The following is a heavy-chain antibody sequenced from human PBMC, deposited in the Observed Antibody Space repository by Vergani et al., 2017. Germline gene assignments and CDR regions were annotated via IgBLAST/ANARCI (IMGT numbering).Heavy chain of an antibody. CDR3: AKANPRNSGYDYLYYYHAMDV. CDR2: ITSDDTI. CDR1: GFTFSDYY. V-gene: IGHV3-11*04. J-gene: IGHJ6*02. D-gene: IGHD5-12*01. Sequence: QVQLVESGGGLVKPGGSLRLSCAASGFTFSDYYMTWIRQAPGKGLERVSYITSDDTIYYADSVKGRFTISRDNAKNSLYLQMNSLRVEDTAVYYCAKANPRNSGYDYLYYYHAMDVWGQGTTVTVSS.